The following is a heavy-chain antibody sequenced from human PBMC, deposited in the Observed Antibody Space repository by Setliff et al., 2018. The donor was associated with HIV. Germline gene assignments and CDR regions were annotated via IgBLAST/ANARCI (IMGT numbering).Heavy chain of an antibody. V-gene: IGHV3-30*04. Sequence: GGSLRLSCAASEFPFSSHTMHWVRQAPGKGLEWVGVISYDGRNKYYADSVRGRFTISRDNSKNTLYLQMNSLRTEDTAVYYCARDRLVATIFFDYWGQGTLVTVS. CDR2: ISYDGRNK. J-gene: IGHJ4*02. CDR1: EFPFSSHT. D-gene: IGHD5-12*01. CDR3: ARDRLVATIFFDY.